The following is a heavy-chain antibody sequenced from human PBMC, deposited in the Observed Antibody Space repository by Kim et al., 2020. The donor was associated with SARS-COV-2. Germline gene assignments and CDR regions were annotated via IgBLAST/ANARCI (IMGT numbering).Heavy chain of an antibody. V-gene: IGHV5-51*01. J-gene: IGHJ5*02. D-gene: IGHD1-26*01. CDR3: ARGAVGAYSWFDP. Sequence: YSPSFQGQVTISADTSISTAYVQWSSLKASDTAMYYCARGAVGAYSWFDPWGQGTLVTVSS.